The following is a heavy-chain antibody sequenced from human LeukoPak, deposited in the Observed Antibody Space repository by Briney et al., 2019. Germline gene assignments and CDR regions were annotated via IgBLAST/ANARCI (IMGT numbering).Heavy chain of an antibody. Sequence: GGSLRLSCAASGFTFSNAWMSWVRQAPGKGLEWVGRIKSKTDGGTTDYAAPVKGRFTISRDDSKNTLYLQMNSLKTEDTAVYYCTTDLRGGCSSTSCYFHYYYYMDVWGKGTTVTVSS. D-gene: IGHD2-2*01. J-gene: IGHJ6*03. V-gene: IGHV3-15*01. CDR1: GFTFSNAW. CDR3: TTDLRGGCSSTSCYFHYYYYMDV. CDR2: IKSKTDGGTT.